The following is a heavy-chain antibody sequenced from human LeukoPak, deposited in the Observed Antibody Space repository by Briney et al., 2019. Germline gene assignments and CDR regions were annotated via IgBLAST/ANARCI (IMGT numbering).Heavy chain of an antibody. Sequence: SETLSLTCAVYGGSFSTYYWNWIRPSPGKGLEWIGEIYHSGSTNSNPSLKSRVTILIDTSKNQFSLKLSSVTAADTAVYYCARFPCSGDSCYSGIRAFDIWGQGTMVIVSS. CDR2: IYHSGST. CDR1: GGSFSTYY. J-gene: IGHJ3*02. D-gene: IGHD2-15*01. V-gene: IGHV4-34*01. CDR3: ARFPCSGDSCYSGIRAFDI.